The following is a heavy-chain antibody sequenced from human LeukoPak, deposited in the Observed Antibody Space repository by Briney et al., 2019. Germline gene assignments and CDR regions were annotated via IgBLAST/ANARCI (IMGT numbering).Heavy chain of an antibody. D-gene: IGHD3-3*01. CDR3: AKALGEVSFWSGIPYYYGMDV. Sequence: GGSLRLSCAASGFSFSSYAMSWVRHAPGKGLEWVSGITASGSSTYYADSVKGRFTISRDNSKNTLYLQMNSLRAEDTAVYYCAKALGEVSFWSGIPYYYGMDVWGQGTTVTVSS. CDR2: ITASGSST. V-gene: IGHV3-23*01. CDR1: GFSFSSYA. J-gene: IGHJ6*02.